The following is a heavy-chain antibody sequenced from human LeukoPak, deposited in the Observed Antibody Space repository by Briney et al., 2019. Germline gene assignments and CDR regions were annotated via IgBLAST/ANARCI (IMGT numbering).Heavy chain of an antibody. CDR3: AREDYGGTSY. CDR1: GGSISSSSYY. J-gene: IGHJ4*02. D-gene: IGHD4-23*01. V-gene: IGHV4-39*02. CDR2: IYYSGST. Sequence: SETLSLTCTVSGGSISSSSYYWGWIRQPPGTGLEWVASIYYSGSTYYNPSLKSRVTISVDTSKNQFSLKLSSVTAADTAVYYCAREDYGGTSYRGQGTLVTVSS.